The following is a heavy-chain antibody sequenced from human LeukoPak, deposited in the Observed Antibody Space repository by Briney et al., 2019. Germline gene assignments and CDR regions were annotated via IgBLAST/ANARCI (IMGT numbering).Heavy chain of an antibody. D-gene: IGHD5-24*01. CDR3: ARGSTRWLQAYYFDY. V-gene: IGHV1-18*01. CDR1: GYTFTSYG. CDR2: ISTYNGNT. J-gene: IGHJ4*02. Sequence: ASVKVSCKASGYTFTSYGISWLRQAPGQGLEWMGWISTYNGNTNYAQKFQGRVTMTTDTSTSTAYMELRSLRSDDTAVYYCARGSTRWLQAYYFDYWGQGTLVTVSS.